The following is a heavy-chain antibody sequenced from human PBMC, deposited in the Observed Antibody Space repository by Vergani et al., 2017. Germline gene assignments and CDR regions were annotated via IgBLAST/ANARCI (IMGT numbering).Heavy chain of an antibody. CDR1: GYTFSNYY. CDR2: INPRGGHT. D-gene: IGHD3-9*01. V-gene: IGHV1-46*03. J-gene: IGHJ4*02. Sequence: VQVVQSGAAVKKSGASVKVSCKTSGYTFSNYYMHWVRQAPGRGLEWMGIINPRGGHTNYAQKFQGRVTMIRDTSTSTVYMELSSRRSEDKAIYYCARGDYGILTGYRYLGQGTLVTVSA. CDR3: ARGDYGILTGYRY.